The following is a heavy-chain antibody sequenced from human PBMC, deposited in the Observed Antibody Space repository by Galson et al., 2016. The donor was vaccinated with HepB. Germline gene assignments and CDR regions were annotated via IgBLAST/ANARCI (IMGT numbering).Heavy chain of an antibody. J-gene: IGHJ4*02. CDR3: ARGRRVGYYYDSSGNCDY. V-gene: IGHV3-33*01. Sequence: SLRLSCAASGFAFNNYAMNWVRQAPGKGLEWVAVIWYDGSKKYYGDSVKGRFTISRDNSKNTLFLEMNSLRVEDTAVYYCARGRRVGYYYDSSGNCDYWGQGSLVTVSS. D-gene: IGHD3-22*01. CDR2: IWYDGSKK. CDR1: GFAFNNYA.